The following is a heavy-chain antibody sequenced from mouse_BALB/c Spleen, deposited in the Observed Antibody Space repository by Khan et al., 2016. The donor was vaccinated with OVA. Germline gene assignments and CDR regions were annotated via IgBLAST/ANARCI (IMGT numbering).Heavy chain of an antibody. D-gene: IGHD2-13*01. CDR2: IWGDGST. CDR1: GFSLSGYG. Sequence: VQLQESGPGLVAPSQSLSITCTVSGFSLSGYGVNWVRQPPGKGLEWLGMIWGDGSTDYNSALKSRLNTMKDNSKSQAFLKMNSLQTDDTASYYCARAYYGDYREAMDYWGQGTSVTVSS. J-gene: IGHJ4*01. CDR3: ARAYYGDYREAMDY. V-gene: IGHV2-6-7*01.